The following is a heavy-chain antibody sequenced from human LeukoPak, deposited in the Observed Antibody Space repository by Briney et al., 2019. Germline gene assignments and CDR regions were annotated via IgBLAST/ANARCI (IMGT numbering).Heavy chain of an antibody. CDR3: ARAHLNDYGGTNDAFDI. V-gene: IGHV1-69*13. D-gene: IGHD4-23*01. J-gene: IGHJ3*02. CDR1: GGTFSSYA. Sequence: GASVKVSCKASGGTFSSYAISWVRQAPGQGLEWMGGIIPIFGTANYAQKFQGRVTITADESTSTAYMELSSLRSEDTAVYYCARAHLNDYGGTNDAFDIWGQGTMVTVSS. CDR2: IIPIFGTA.